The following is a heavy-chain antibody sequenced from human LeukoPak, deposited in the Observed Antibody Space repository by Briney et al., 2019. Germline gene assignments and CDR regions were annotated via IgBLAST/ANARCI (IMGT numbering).Heavy chain of an antibody. D-gene: IGHD4-23*01. CDR3: AKDVDYGGNRDY. J-gene: IGHJ4*02. CDR2: IRGSGGST. V-gene: IGHV3-23*01. CDR1: RLTFSSYA. Sequence: GGTLTLSCPVSRLTFSSYAMSWVRQAQGKGLGWVSSIRGSGGSTYYADSVKGQITNSRDNSKNTLYLQMNSLRAEDTAVYYCAKDVDYGGNRDYWGQGTLVTVSS.